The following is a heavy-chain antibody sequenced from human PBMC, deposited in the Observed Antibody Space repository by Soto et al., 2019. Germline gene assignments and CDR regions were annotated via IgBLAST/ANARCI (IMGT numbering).Heavy chain of an antibody. D-gene: IGHD2-2*01. CDR1: GFTFSNFA. J-gene: IGHJ5*02. CDR2: ISGTDDYT. CDR3: AKSSRKYASAIQAFLHP. Sequence: PGGSLRLSCAASGFTFSNFAMTWVRQAPGEGLEWVSSISGTDDYTYYADSVKGRFTISRDNARNTLFLHMKNLRADDTAMYYCAKSSRKYASAIQAFLHPSGPGTMLTVSA. V-gene: IGHV3-23*01.